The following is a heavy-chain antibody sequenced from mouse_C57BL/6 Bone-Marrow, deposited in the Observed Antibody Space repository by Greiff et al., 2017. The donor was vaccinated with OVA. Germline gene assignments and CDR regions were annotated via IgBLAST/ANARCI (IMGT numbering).Heavy chain of an antibody. CDR2: IRNKANGYTA. D-gene: IGHD2-3*01. CDR1: GFTFTDYY. J-gene: IGHJ3*01. V-gene: IGHV7-3*01. Sequence: EVNVVESGGGLVQPGGSLSLSCAASGFTFTDYYMSWVRQPPGKALEWLGFIRNKANGYTAEYSASVKGRFTISRDNSQSILYLHMNALRAEDSATYYCARSDGYCSWFAYWGQGTLVTVSA. CDR3: ARSDGYCSWFAY.